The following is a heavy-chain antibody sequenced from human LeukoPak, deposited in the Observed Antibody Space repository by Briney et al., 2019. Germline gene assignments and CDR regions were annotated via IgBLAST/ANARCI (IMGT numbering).Heavy chain of an antibody. CDR2: IYHSGST. J-gene: IGHJ1*01. Sequence: PSETLSLTCTVSGDSIRTYYWNWIRQPPGKGLECIGYIYHSGSTNYNPSLQSPVTISVDASKNQFSLNLNSVTAADTAVYYCARGGAARLHFQNWGQGTLVTVSS. CDR3: ARGGAARLHFQN. CDR1: GDSIRTYY. V-gene: IGHV4-59*01. D-gene: IGHD6-6*01.